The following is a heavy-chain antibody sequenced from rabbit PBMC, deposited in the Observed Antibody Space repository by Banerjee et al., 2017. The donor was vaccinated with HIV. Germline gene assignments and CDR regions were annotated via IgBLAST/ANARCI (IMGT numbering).Heavy chain of an antibody. D-gene: IGHD8-1*01. CDR3: ARAGSSSYYGMDL. CDR1: GFDFSSYG. Sequence: QEQLEESGGDLVKPEGSLTLTCTASGFDFSSYGVSWVRQAPGKGLEWIACIYADSGSTYYASWAKGRFTISKTSSTTVTLQMTSLTAADTATYFCARAGSSSYYGMDLWGPGTLVT. J-gene: IGHJ6*01. CDR2: IYADSGST. V-gene: IGHV1S45*01.